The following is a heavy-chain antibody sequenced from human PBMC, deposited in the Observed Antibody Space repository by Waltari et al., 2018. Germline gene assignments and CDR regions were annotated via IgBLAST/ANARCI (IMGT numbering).Heavy chain of an antibody. CDR3: ARDVTGYYYFDL. CDR2: INSGGDT. V-gene: IGHV3-53*01. Sequence: EVQLVESGGGLIQPGGSLSFSCAASGFTVSSNYMRWVRQAPGKGLGLVSVINSGGDTHYADSVKGRFTISRDSSKNTVYLQMSTLRAEDTALYYCARDVTGYYYFDLWGRGTLVTVSS. J-gene: IGHJ2*01. CDR1: GFTVSSNY.